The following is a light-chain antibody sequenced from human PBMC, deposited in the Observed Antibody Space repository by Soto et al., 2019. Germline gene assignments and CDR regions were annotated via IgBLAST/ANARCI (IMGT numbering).Light chain of an antibody. CDR2: DVS. J-gene: IGLJ1*01. Sequence: QSALTQPRSVSGSPGQSVTISCTGTSSDVGGYDLVSWFQHHPGKAPKLMIYDVSQRPSGVSGRFSGFKSGSSASLTISGLQAEDEANYYCCSYGGHSNYIFGTGTKLTVL. CDR1: SSDVGGYDL. CDR3: CSYGGHSNYI. V-gene: IGLV2-11*01.